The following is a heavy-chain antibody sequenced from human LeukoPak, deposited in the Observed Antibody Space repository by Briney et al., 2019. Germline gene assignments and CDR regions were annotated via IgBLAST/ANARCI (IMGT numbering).Heavy chain of an antibody. CDR1: GFTFSSYE. Sequence: PGGSLRLSCAASGFTFSSYEMNWVRQAPGKGLEWVSYISSSGSTIYYTDSVKGRFTISGDNAKNSLYLQMNSLRAEDTAVYYCARDGYDYVWGSYRYPLEYWGQGTLVTVSS. CDR2: ISSSGSTI. J-gene: IGHJ4*02. CDR3: ARDGYDYVWGSYRYPLEY. D-gene: IGHD3-16*02. V-gene: IGHV3-48*03.